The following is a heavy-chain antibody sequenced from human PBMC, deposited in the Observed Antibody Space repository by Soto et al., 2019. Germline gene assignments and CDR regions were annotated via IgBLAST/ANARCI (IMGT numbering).Heavy chain of an antibody. J-gene: IGHJ4*02. D-gene: IGHD6-19*01. CDR3: ARRLFGSGWTLDS. CDR2: VYHTGST. CDR1: GASITTYY. Sequence: SETLSLTCDVSGASITTYYWSWIRQAPGKGLEWIGNVYHTGSTDYSSSLRSRVTISVDTSKNQFSLSMNSVAAADTAVYYCARRLFGSGWTLDSWGQGALVTVSS. V-gene: IGHV4-59*13.